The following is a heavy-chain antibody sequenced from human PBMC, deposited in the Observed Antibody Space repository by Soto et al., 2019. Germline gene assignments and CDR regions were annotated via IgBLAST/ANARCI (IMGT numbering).Heavy chain of an antibody. J-gene: IGHJ5*02. D-gene: IGHD6-19*01. CDR2: ISGSGGST. CDR3: AKDRAQWLATWFDP. CDR1: GFTFATYA. V-gene: IGHV3-23*01. Sequence: GSLRLSCAASGFTFATYAMSCVRQAPGKGLEWVSAISGSGGSTYYADSVKGRFTTSRDNSKNTLYLQMNSLRAEDTAVYYCAKDRAQWLATWFDPWGQGTLVTVSS.